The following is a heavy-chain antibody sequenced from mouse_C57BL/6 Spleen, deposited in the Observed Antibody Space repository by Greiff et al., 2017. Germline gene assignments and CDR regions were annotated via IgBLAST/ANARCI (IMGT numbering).Heavy chain of an antibody. J-gene: IGHJ2*01. CDR2: IDPNSGGT. D-gene: IGHD1-1*01. CDR1: GYTFTSYW. V-gene: IGHV1-72*01. Sequence: VQLQQPGAELVKPGASVKLSCKASGYTFTSYWMHWVKQRPGRGLEWIGRIDPNSGGTKYNEKFKSKATLTVDKPSSTAYMQLISLTSEDSAIYYCARTPITTVVATKDYFDYWGQGTTLTVSS. CDR3: ARTPITTVVATKDYFDY.